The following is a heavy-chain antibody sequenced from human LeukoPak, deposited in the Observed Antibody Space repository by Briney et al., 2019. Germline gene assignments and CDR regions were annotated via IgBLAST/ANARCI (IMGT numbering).Heavy chain of an antibody. Sequence: SETLSLTCTVSGGSISSSSYYWGWIRQPPGKGLEWIGSIYYSGSTNYNPSLKSRVTISVDTSKNQFSLKLSSVTAADTAVYYCARRSYRYYFDYWGQGTLVTVSS. CDR2: IYYSGST. CDR3: ARRSYRYYFDY. V-gene: IGHV4-39*07. J-gene: IGHJ4*02. D-gene: IGHD3-16*02. CDR1: GGSISSSSYY.